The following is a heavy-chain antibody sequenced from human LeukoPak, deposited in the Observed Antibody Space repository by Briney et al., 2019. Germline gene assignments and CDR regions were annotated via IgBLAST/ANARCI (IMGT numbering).Heavy chain of an antibody. CDR2: IIPIFGTA. CDR1: GGTFSSYA. J-gene: IGHJ4*02. V-gene: IGHV1-69*05. D-gene: IGHD6-19*01. Sequence: SVKVSCKASGGTFSSYAISWVRQAPGQGLEWMGRIIPIFGTANYAQKFQGRVTITTDESTSTAYMELSSLRSEDTAVYYCARVASSGGGNFDYWGQGTLVTVSS. CDR3: ARVASSGGGNFDY.